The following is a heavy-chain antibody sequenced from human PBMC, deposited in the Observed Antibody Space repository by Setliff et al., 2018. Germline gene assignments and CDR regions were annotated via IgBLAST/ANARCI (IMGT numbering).Heavy chain of an antibody. J-gene: IGHJ4*02. V-gene: IGHV3-48*04. CDR3: ARLYDSRQKLFV. CDR2: ISSSGSTI. D-gene: IGHD3-22*01. CDR1: GFTFSSYG. Sequence: GGSLRLSCAASGFTFSSYGMHWVRQAPGKGLEWVSYISSSGSTIYYADSVKGRFTISRDNAKNSLYLQMNSLRAEDTAVYYCARLYDSRQKLFVWGQGTLVTVSS.